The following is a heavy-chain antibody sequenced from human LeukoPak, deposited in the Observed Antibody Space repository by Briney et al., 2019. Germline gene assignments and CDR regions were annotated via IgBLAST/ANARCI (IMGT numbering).Heavy chain of an antibody. CDR1: GYTFTGYY. Sequence: ASVKVSCKASGYTFTGYYMHWVRQAPGQGLEWMGWINPNSGGTNYAQKFQGRVTMTRDTSISTVYMELSSLRSEDTAVYYCAAPGASGFVGDFWSGPLDFWGQGTLVTVSS. D-gene: IGHD3-3*01. J-gene: IGHJ4*02. CDR3: AAPGASGFVGDFWSGPLDF. V-gene: IGHV1-2*02. CDR2: INPNSGGT.